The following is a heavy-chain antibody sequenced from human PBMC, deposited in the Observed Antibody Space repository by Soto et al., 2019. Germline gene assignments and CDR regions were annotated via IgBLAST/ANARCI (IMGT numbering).Heavy chain of an antibody. D-gene: IGHD1-26*01. CDR1: GGSFTGNY. J-gene: IGHJ6*02. CDR2: VNDSGST. Sequence: SETLSLTCAVYGGSFTGNYRSWIRQPPGKGLEWIGEVNDSGSTNFNPSLKSRVTISVDTSKKQFALKLTSVTAADTAVYYCATDSATSYFGMDVWGHGTTVTVSS. CDR3: ATDSATSYFGMDV. V-gene: IGHV4-34*01.